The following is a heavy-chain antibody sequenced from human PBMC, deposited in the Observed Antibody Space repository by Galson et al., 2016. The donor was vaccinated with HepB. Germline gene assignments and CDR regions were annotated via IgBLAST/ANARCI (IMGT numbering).Heavy chain of an antibody. V-gene: IGHV3-48*02. J-gene: IGHJ5*02. CDR3: ARGGNSGRGSFDP. Sequence: SLRLSCAASGLTFSSYSLNWVRQAPGKGLEWISYISSSSSTIYYADSVKGRFTISRDNAKNSLYLQMNSLRDEDTAVSYCARGGNSGRGSFDPWGQGTLVTVSS. D-gene: IGHD4-23*01. CDR2: ISSSSSTI. CDR1: GLTFSSYS.